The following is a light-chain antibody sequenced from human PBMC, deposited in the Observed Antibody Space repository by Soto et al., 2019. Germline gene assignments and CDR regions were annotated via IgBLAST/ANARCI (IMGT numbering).Light chain of an antibody. Sequence: QSVLTQPASVSGSPGQSITISCTGTSNDVGGYNYVSWYQQHPGKAPKLMIYEVSNRPSGVSNRFSGSKSGNTASLTIPGLQAEDEADYYCSSYTSSSTLFGGGTKVTVL. J-gene: IGLJ2*01. CDR3: SSYTSSSTL. CDR1: SNDVGGYNY. CDR2: EVS. V-gene: IGLV2-14*03.